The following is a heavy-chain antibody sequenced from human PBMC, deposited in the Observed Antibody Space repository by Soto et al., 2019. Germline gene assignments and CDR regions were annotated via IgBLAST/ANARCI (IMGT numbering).Heavy chain of an antibody. D-gene: IGHD1-1*01. J-gene: IGHJ6*02. V-gene: IGHV6-1*01. CDR3: ARGKWNDERYYYGMDX. Sequence: PSQTLSLTCAISGDSVSRNSGAWNWIRQSPSRGLEWVGRTYYRSKWYNEYAPSVKSRITINPDTSKNQFALQLKCVTPDDTGVYHCARGKWNDERYYYGMDXWGQGIRVTAS. CDR2: TYYRSKWYN. CDR1: GDSVSRNSGA.